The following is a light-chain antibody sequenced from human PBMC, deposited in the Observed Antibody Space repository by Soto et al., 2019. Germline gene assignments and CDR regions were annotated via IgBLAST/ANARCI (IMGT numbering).Light chain of an antibody. CDR2: EVS. CDR1: SSDVGGYNY. V-gene: IGLV2-14*01. Sequence: QSALTQPASVAGSPGQSITISCTGTSSDVGGYNYVSWYPQHPGNAPTLMIYEVSNRPSGVSNRFSGSKSCNTASLTISVLQAEAEADYYCSSYTSSSIDDVFGTGTKVTVL. CDR3: SSYTSSSIDDV. J-gene: IGLJ1*01.